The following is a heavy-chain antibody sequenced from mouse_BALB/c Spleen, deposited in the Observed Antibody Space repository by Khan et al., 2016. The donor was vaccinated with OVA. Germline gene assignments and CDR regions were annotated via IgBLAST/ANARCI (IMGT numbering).Heavy chain of an antibody. CDR2: INPSNGYT. V-gene: IGHV1-4*01. CDR3: VRDGDYHGNDGWFAF. CDR1: GYTFTSYT. J-gene: IGHJ3*01. Sequence: QVQLQQSGAELARPGASVKMSCKASGYTFTSYTIHWIKLRPGQGLEWIGFINPSNGYTNYNQKFKDRATLTADKSSTTVYMQLSSLTSDDSAGYNCVRDGDYHGNDGWFAFWGQGTLVTISA. D-gene: IGHD2-14*01.